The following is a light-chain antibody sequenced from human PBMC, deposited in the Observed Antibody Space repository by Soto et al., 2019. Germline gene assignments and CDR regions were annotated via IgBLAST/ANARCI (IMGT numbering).Light chain of an antibody. CDR1: ASNVGGYNF. CDR3: SSYAGSNHVI. Sequence: QSALTQPPSASGSLGQSVTISCTGAASNVGGYNFVSWYQQHPGKAPKLIISKFRELPSGVPDRFSASKSGNTASLTVSGLQAEDEADYYCSSYAGSNHVIFGGGTKLTVL. CDR2: KFR. J-gene: IGLJ2*01. V-gene: IGLV2-8*01.